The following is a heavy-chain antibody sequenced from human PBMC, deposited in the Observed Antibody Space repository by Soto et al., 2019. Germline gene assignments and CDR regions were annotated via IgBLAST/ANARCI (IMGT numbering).Heavy chain of an antibody. V-gene: IGHV1-69*02. CDR1: GGTFSSYT. CDR3: ASGVAPKDCSGGSCVDY. CDR2: IIPILGIA. J-gene: IGHJ4*02. D-gene: IGHD2-15*01. Sequence: GASVKVSCKASGGTFSSYTISWVRQAPGQGLEWMGRIIPILGIANYAQKFQGRVTITADKSTSTAYMELSSLRSEDTAVYYCASGVAPKDCSGGSCVDYWGQGTLVTVSS.